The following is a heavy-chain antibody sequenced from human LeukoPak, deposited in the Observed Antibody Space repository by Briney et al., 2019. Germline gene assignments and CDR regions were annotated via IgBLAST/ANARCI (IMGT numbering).Heavy chain of an antibody. CDR3: AREGADVGPTTTYYFDY. CDR2: INHSGST. Sequence: MTSETLSLTCAVYGGSFSGYYWSWIRQPPGKGLGWIGEINHSGSTNYNPSLKSRVTISVDTSKNQFSLKLSSVTAADTAVYYCAREGADVGPTTTYYFDYWGQGTLVTVSS. CDR1: GGSFSGYY. D-gene: IGHD1-26*01. J-gene: IGHJ4*02. V-gene: IGHV4-34*01.